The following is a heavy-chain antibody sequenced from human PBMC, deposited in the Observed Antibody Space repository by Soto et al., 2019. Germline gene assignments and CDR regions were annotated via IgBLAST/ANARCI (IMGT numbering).Heavy chain of an antibody. CDR2: ISAYNGNT. D-gene: IGHD3-10*01. J-gene: IGHJ3*02. V-gene: IGHV1-18*01. CDR1: GYTFTCYG. CDR3: ASIWFGEPLSNSDAFDI. Sequence: GASVKVSCKASGYTFTCYGISWVRQAPGQGLEWMGWISAYNGNTNYAQKLQGRVTMTTDTSTSTAYMELRSLRSDDTAVYYCASIWFGEPLSNSDAFDIWGQGTMVTVSS.